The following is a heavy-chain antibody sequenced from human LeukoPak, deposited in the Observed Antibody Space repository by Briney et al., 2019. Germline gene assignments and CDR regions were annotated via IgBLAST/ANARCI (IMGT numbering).Heavy chain of an antibody. J-gene: IGHJ3*02. CDR1: GGSISSSSYY. CDR2: IYYSGST. V-gene: IGHV4-39*01. CDR3: ARHRTGYDAFDI. Sequence: SETLSLTCTVSGGSISSSSYYWGWIRQPPGKGLEWIGSIYYSGSTYYNPSLKSRVTISVDTSKYQFSLKLSSVTAADTAVYYCARHRTGYDAFDIWGQGTMVTVSS. D-gene: IGHD1-14*01.